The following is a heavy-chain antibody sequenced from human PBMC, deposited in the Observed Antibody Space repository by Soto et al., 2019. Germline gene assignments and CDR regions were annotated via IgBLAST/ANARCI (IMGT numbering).Heavy chain of an antibody. CDR1: GFTVRSKY. CDR3: AREAPMDV. V-gene: IGHV3-53*02. Sequence: DVQLVETGEGLIQPGGSLRLSCAASGFTVRSKYMSWVRQAPGKGLEWVSVLWSAGNTYYADFVRGRFTISRDNSKNTLYLEMSSLRADDTAVYYCAREAPMDVWGQGTTVTVSS. CDR2: LWSAGNT. J-gene: IGHJ6*02.